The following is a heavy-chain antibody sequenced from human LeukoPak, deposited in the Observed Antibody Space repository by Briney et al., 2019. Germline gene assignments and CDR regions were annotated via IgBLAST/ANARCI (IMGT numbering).Heavy chain of an antibody. J-gene: IGHJ5*02. D-gene: IGHD2-2*01. CDR3: GRAYCSSTSCYPNWFDP. V-gene: IGHV3-21*01. CDR1: GFTFSSYS. Sequence: PGGSLRLSCAASGFTFSSYSMNWVRQAPGKGLEWVSSISSSSSYIYYADSVKGRFTVSRDNAKNSLYLRMNSLRAEDTAVYYCGRAYCSSTSCYPNWFDPWGQGTLVTVSS. CDR2: ISSSSSYI.